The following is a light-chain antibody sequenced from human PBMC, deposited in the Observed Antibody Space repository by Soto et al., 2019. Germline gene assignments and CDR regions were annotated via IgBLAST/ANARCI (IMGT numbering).Light chain of an antibody. CDR1: QSIDSW. CDR3: QQYNSYSWT. Sequence: DIQITQSPSTLSASVGDRVTNTCRASQSIDSWLAWYQHKPGKAPKLLIFKASTLETGVPSRFSGSGSETEFTLTISSLQPDDFATYYCQQYNSYSWTFGQGTKVDI. CDR2: KAS. V-gene: IGKV1-5*03. J-gene: IGKJ1*01.